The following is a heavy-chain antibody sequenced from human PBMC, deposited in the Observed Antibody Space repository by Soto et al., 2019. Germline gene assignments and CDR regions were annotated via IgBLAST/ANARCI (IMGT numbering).Heavy chain of an antibody. CDR3: TRLYGDYDYYYYYYMDV. D-gene: IGHD4-17*01. J-gene: IGHJ6*03. CDR2: IRSKAYGGTT. V-gene: IGHV3-49*03. Sequence: GGSLRLSCTASGFTFGDYAMSWFRQAPGKGLEWVGFIRSKAYGGTTEYAASVKGRFTISRDDSKSIAYLQMNSLKTEDTAVYYCTRLYGDYDYYYYYYMDVWGKGTTVTVSS. CDR1: GFTFGDYA.